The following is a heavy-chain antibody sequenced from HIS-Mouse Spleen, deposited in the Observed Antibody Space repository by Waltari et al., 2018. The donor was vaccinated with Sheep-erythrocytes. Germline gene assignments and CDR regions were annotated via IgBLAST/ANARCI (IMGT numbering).Heavy chain of an antibody. J-gene: IGHJ1*01. D-gene: IGHD2-2*01. CDR2: INPNSGGT. CDR3: ARGYCSSTSCYGYFQH. CDR1: GYTFTGYY. Sequence: QVQLVQSGAEVKKPGASVKVSCKASGYTFTGYYMHWVRQAPGQGLEWMGWINPNSGGTNYAQKFQGRVPMTRDTSISTAYMELSRLRSDDTAVYYCARGYCSSTSCYGYFQHWGQGTLVTVSS. V-gene: IGHV1-2*02.